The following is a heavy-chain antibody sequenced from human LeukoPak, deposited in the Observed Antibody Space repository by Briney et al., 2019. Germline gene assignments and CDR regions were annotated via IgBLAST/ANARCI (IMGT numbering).Heavy chain of an antibody. CDR1: GFTVSSNY. CDR3: ARDPSYFYDSSGSQGYFDL. D-gene: IGHD3-22*01. Sequence: GGSLRLSCAASGFTVSSNYMNWVRQAPGQGLEWVSVIYSVGSTYYADPVVGRFTISRDNSKNTLYLQMNSLRAGDTAVYYCARDPSYFYDSSGSQGYFDLWGRSTLVTVSS. CDR2: IYSVGST. V-gene: IGHV3-66*01. J-gene: IGHJ2*01.